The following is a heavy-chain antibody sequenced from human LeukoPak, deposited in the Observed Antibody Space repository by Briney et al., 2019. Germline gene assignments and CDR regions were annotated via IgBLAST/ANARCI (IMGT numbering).Heavy chain of an antibody. CDR2: IKSKTDGGTT. J-gene: IGHJ4*02. Sequence: GGSLRLSCAASGFTFSNAWMSWVRQAPGKGLEWVGRIKSKTDGGTTDYAAPVKGRFTISRDDSKNTLYLQMNSLKTEDTAVYYCTTDLVYDGSVRGDYWGQGTLVTVSS. CDR3: TTDLVYDGSVRGDY. CDR1: GFTFSNAW. D-gene: IGHD3-22*01. V-gene: IGHV3-15*01.